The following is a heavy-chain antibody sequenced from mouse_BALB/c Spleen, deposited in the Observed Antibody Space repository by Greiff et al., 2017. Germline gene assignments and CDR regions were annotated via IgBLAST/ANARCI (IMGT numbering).Heavy chain of an antibody. CDR3: ARDPSGAYDGLYFDY. J-gene: IGHJ2*01. V-gene: IGHV3-6*02. CDR1: GYSITSGYY. Sequence: EVKLMESGPGLVKPSQSLSLTCSVTGYSITSGYYWNWIRQFPGNKLEWMGYISYDGSNNYNPSLKNRISITRDTSKNQFFLKLNSVTTEDTATYYCARDPSGAYDGLYFDYWGQGTTLTVSS. D-gene: IGHD2-3*01. CDR2: ISYDGSN.